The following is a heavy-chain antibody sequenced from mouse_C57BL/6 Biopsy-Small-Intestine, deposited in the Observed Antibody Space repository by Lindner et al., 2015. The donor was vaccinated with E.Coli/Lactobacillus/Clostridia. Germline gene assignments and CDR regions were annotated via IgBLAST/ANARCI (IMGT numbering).Heavy chain of an antibody. D-gene: IGHD1-1*01. CDR1: GYSFTGYY. CDR3: ARKDYYYYDGSYEYFDY. J-gene: IGHJ2*01. CDR2: INPSTGGT. Sequence: VQLQESGPELVKPGASVKISCKASGYSFTGYYMHWVKQSPEKSLEWIGEINPSTGGTTYNQKFKDKATLTVDKSSSTAYMQLKSLTSEDSAVYYCARKDYYYYDGSYEYFDYWGQGTTLTVSS. V-gene: IGHV1-42*01.